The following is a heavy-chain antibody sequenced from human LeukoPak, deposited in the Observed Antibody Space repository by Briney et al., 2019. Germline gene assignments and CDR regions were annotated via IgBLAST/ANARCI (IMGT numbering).Heavy chain of an antibody. J-gene: IGHJ4*02. CDR2: ISSSSSYI. Sequence: GGSLRLSCAASGFTFSSYSMNWVRQAPGKGLEWVSYISSSSSYIYYADSVKGRFTISRENAKNSLYLKMNSLRAEDTAVYYCARAAVRGYSGYEAFFDYWGQGTLVTVSS. V-gene: IGHV3-21*01. CDR3: ARAAVRGYSGYEAFFDY. D-gene: IGHD5-12*01. CDR1: GFTFSSYS.